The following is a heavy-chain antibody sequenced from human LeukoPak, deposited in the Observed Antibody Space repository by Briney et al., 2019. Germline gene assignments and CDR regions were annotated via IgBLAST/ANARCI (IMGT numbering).Heavy chain of an antibody. CDR3: AKRRGGSGWSNDGLFDY. Sequence: QPGGSLRLSCAASGYTFSSYAMSWVRQAPGKGLEWVSTIRGSGGSTYYADSVKGRFTISRDNSKNTLYLQMDSLRAEDTAVYYCAKRRGGSGWSNDGLFDYWGQGTLVTVSS. CDR1: GYTFSSYA. V-gene: IGHV3-23*01. CDR2: IRGSGGST. J-gene: IGHJ4*02. D-gene: IGHD6-19*01.